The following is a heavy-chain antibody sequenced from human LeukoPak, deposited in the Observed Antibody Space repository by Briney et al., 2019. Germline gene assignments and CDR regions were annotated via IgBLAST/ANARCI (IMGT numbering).Heavy chain of an antibody. V-gene: IGHV3-48*03. J-gene: IGHJ4*02. CDR2: ISSSGSTI. D-gene: IGHD4-23*01. Sequence: PGGSLRLSCAASGFTFSSYEMNWVRQAPGKGLEWVSYISSSGSTIYYADSVKGRFTISRDNAKNSLYLQMNSLRAEDTAVYYCARAPDYGGEPDYWGQGTLVTVSS. CDR3: ARAPDYGGEPDY. CDR1: GFTFSSYE.